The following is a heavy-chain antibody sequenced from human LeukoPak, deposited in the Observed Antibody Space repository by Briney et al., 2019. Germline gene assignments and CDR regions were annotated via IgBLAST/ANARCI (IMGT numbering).Heavy chain of an antibody. CDR1: GYTFTGYY. CDR3: ARFGSIAAGLDY. Sequence: ASATVSCTASGYTFTGYYMHWVRQAPGQGLEWLGWINPNSGGTNYAQKFQGRVTMTRDTSISTAYMELSRLRSDDTAVYYCARFGSIAAGLDYWGQGTLVTVSS. CDR2: INPNSGGT. D-gene: IGHD6-13*01. J-gene: IGHJ4*02. V-gene: IGHV1-2*02.